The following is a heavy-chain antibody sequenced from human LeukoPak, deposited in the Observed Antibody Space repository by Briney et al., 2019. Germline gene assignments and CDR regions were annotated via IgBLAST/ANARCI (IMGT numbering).Heavy chain of an antibody. Sequence: SETLSLTCAVYGGSFSGYYWSWIRQPPGKGLEWIGSIYYSGSTYYNPSLKSRVTIPVDTSRNQFSLRLSSVTAADTAVYYCARQGREWEPREMDYWGQGTLVTVSS. CDR3: ARQGREWEPREMDY. V-gene: IGHV4-34*01. CDR2: IYYSGST. CDR1: GGSFSGYY. J-gene: IGHJ4*02. D-gene: IGHD1-26*01.